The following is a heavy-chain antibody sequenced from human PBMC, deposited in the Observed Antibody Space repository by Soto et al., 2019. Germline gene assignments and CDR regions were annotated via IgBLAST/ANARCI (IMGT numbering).Heavy chain of an antibody. CDR3: ARGMVRGVIKSPKGP. J-gene: IGHJ5*02. Sequence: SVKVSCKASGGTFSSYAISWVRQAPGQGLEWMGGIIPIFGTANYAQKFQGRVTITADESTSTAYMELSSLRSEDTTVYYCARGMVRGVIKSPKGPWGQGTLVTVSS. V-gene: IGHV1-69*13. D-gene: IGHD3-10*01. CDR2: IIPIFGTA. CDR1: GGTFSSYA.